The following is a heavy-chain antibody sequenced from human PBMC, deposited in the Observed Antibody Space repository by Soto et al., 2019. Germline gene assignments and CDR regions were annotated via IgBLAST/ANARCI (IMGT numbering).Heavy chain of an antibody. J-gene: IGHJ4*02. CDR3: AKDEDRGWYGTAAW. CDR2: IYYAGSEQ. V-gene: IGHV3-30*18. CDR1: GFTFSMSN. D-gene: IGHD2-15*01. Sequence: QVQLVGSGGGVVQPGKSLRLSCAASGFTFSMSNMHWFRQAPGEGLEWVGVIYYAGSEQYYGDSVKGPFTISRDNSKNTLYLQMNSLRDEDTAIYYCAKDEDRGWYGTAAWWGQGPGVTVSS.